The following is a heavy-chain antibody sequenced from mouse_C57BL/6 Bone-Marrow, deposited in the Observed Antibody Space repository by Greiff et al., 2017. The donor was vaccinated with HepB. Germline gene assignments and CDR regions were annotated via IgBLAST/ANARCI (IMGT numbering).Heavy chain of an antibody. CDR3: ARISQANWDC. J-gene: IGHJ2*01. D-gene: IGHD4-1*01. Sequence: QVTLKESGPGILQPSQTLSLTCSFSGFSLSTFGMGVGWFRQPSGKGLEWLAHIWLDDDRYYNPALKSRLTISKDTAKNQLFLKIANVDTADTATYYCARISQANWDCWGQGTTLTVSS. V-gene: IGHV8-8*01. CDR2: IWLDDDR. CDR1: GFSLSTFGMG.